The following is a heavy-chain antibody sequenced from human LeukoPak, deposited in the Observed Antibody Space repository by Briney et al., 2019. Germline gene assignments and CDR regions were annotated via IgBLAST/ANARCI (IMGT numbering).Heavy chain of an antibody. D-gene: IGHD3-9*01. CDR2: IYYSGST. Sequence: PGGSLRLSCAASGFTFSNYWMSWVRQAPGKGLEWIGSIYYSGSTYYNPSLKSRVTISVDTSKNQFSLKLSSVTAADTAVYYCARHEYFDWLLPSWFDPWGQGTPVTVSS. CDR1: GFTFSNYW. CDR3: ARHEYFDWLLPSWFDP. J-gene: IGHJ5*02. V-gene: IGHV4-39*01.